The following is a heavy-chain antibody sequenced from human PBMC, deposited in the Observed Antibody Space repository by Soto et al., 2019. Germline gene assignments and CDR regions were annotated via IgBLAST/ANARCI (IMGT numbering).Heavy chain of an antibody. V-gene: IGHV3-21*01. CDR1: GFTFSSYN. J-gene: IGHJ3*01. D-gene: IGHD1-1*01. CDR2: ISATSSSI. Sequence: PGGSLRLSCAASGFTFSSYNMHWVRQAPGKGLEWVASISATSSSIDFADSVKGRFTISRDNVNDSVFLQMNSLRAEDTGIYYCARYDAFKAFDLWGQGTMVTVSS. CDR3: ARYDAFKAFDL.